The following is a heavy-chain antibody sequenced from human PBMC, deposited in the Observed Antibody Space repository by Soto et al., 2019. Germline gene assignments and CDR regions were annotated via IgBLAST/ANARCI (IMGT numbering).Heavy chain of an antibody. J-gene: IGHJ4*02. Sequence: ASVKVSCKASGYTFTSYYMHWVRQAPGQGLEWMGIINPSGGSTSYAQKFQGRVTMTRDTSTSTVYMELSSLRSEDTAVYYCARDSRLWPKQYSSGWYGGYYFDYWGQGTLVTVSS. V-gene: IGHV1-46*01. CDR2: INPSGGST. CDR1: GYTFTSYY. D-gene: IGHD6-19*01. CDR3: ARDSRLWPKQYSSGWYGGYYFDY.